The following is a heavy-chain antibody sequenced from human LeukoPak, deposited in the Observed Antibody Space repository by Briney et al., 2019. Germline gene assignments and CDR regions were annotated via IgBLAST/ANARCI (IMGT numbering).Heavy chain of an antibody. CDR3: ARGGSFFVY. Sequence: GGYLRLSCAASGFTFSGYDMNWVRQAPGKGLEWVSYISSSGTTIYYADSVRGRFTISRDNAKNSLYLQMNSLRAEDTAVYYCARGGSFFVYWGQGTLVTVSS. J-gene: IGHJ4*02. D-gene: IGHD1-26*01. V-gene: IGHV3-48*03. CDR1: GFTFSGYD. CDR2: ISSSGTTI.